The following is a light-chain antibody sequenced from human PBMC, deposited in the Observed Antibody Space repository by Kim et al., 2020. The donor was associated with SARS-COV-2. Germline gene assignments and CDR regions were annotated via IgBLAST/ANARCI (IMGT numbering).Light chain of an antibody. CDR2: YAS. CDR3: HQSNNLPRT. Sequence: ETPKVKVTFTCRASQSIGNSIHWYQQRPDQSPKRLIKYASQSISGVPSRFSGSGFGTDFTLTINSLEAEDAATYYCHQSNNLPRTCGQGTKVDIK. J-gene: IGKJ1*01. V-gene: IGKV6-21*02. CDR1: QSIGNS.